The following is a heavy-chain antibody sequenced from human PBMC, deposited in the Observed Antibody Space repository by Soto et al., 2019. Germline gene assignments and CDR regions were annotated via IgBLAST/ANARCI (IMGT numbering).Heavy chain of an antibody. V-gene: IGHV4-59*13. CDR1: VASITTYY. J-gene: IGHJ4*02. D-gene: IGHD3-3*01. CDR3: ARDFAYLDS. Sequence: SETLSLTCDVSVASITTYYWSWIRQAPGKGLEWIGNVYHTGSTEXXSSLRSRVXISVDTSKNQFXLNMNXVTAADTAVYFCARDFAYLDSWGQGTLVTVSS. CDR2: VYHTGST.